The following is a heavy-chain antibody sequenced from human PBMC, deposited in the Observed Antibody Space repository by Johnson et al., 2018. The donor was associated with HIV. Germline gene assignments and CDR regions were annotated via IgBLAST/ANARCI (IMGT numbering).Heavy chain of an antibody. Sequence: VQLMESGGGLVQPGGSLRLSCAASGFTFSSYDMHWVRQGAGKGLEWVSGIDTAGDTYYPGSVKGRFTISRDNSKNTLYLQVNSLRPEDTAVYYCAKLIRQWLVGHDAFDIWGQGTMVTVSS. CDR3: AKLIRQWLVGHDAFDI. V-gene: IGHV3-13*01. D-gene: IGHD6-19*01. CDR1: GFTFSSYD. J-gene: IGHJ3*02. CDR2: IDTAGDT.